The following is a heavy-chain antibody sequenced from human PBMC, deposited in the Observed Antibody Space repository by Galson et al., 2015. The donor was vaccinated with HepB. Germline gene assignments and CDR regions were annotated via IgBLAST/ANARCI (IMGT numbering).Heavy chain of an antibody. CDR3: APPLRLGELPIDY. CDR2: ISGSGGST. CDR1: GFTFSSYA. Sequence: SLRLSCAASGFTFSSYAMSWVRQAPGKGLEWVSAISGSGGSTYYADSVKGRFTISRDNSKNTLYLQMNSLRAKDTAVYYCAPPLRLGELPIDYWGQGTLVTVSS. J-gene: IGHJ4*02. D-gene: IGHD3-16*01. V-gene: IGHV3-23*01.